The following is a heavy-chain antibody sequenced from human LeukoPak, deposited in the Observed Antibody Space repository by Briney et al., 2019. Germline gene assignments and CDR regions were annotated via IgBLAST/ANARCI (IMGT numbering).Heavy chain of an antibody. Sequence: SETLSLTCTVSGDSISSYFWSWIRQPPGKGLEWIGYSHDSGCANYNPSLKSRITMSVDTSKNQFSLKLRSVTAADTAVYYCARDSHSVDTATPRGFDPWGQGTLVTVSS. J-gene: IGHJ5*02. CDR1: GDSISSYF. D-gene: IGHD2-15*01. CDR2: SHDSGCA. V-gene: IGHV4-59*01. CDR3: ARDSHSVDTATPRGFDP.